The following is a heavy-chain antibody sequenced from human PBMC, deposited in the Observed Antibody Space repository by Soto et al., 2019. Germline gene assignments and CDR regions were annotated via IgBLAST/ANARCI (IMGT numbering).Heavy chain of an antibody. D-gene: IGHD6-25*01. Sequence: EVQLVESGGGLVKPGGSLRLSCAASGFTFSNAWMNWVRQTPGKGLEWVGLSKSKTAGGTTDYTAPVKGRFTISRDDSENTLYLQMNSLKVEDTALYYCVSEVSGAFHIWGQGTMVTVSS. CDR2: SKSKTAGGTT. J-gene: IGHJ3*02. CDR1: GFTFSNAW. CDR3: VSEVSGAFHI. V-gene: IGHV3-15*01.